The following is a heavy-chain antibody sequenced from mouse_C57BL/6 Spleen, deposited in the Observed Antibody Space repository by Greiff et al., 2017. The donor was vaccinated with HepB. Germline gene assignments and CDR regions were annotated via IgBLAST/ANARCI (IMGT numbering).Heavy chain of an antibody. CDR3: ARDDGYYGNYAMDD. CDR1: GFTFSDYG. D-gene: IGHD2-3*01. J-gene: IGHJ4*01. CDR2: ISSGSSTI. Sequence: EVKLVESGGGLVKPGGSLKLSCAASGFTFSDYGMHWVRQAPEKGLEWVAYISSGSSTIYYADTVKGRFTISRDNAKNTLFLQMTSLRSEDTAMYYCARDDGYYGNYAMDDWGQGTSVTVSS. V-gene: IGHV5-17*01.